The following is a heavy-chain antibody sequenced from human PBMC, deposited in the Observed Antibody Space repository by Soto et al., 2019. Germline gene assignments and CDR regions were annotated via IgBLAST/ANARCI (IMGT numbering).Heavy chain of an antibody. D-gene: IGHD4-17*01. CDR1: GFTFSSYW. CDR3: ATDYGYDAFDI. CDR2: IKQDGSEK. J-gene: IGHJ3*02. Sequence: GGSLRLSCAASGFTFSSYWMSWVRQAPGKGLEWVANIKQDGSEKYYVDSVKGRFTISRDNAKNSLYLQMNSLRAEDTAVYYCATDYGYDAFDIWGQGTMVTVSS. V-gene: IGHV3-7*03.